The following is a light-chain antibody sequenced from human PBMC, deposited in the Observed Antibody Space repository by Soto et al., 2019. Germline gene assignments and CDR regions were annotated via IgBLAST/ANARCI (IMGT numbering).Light chain of an antibody. CDR1: ALPKQY. V-gene: IGLV3-25*03. CDR2: KDS. Sequence: SYELTQPPSVSVSPGQTASITCSGDALPKQYAYWYQQKPGQAPVLVIYKDSERPSGIPERFSGSSSGTTVTLTISGVQAEDAADYYCQSADSSGSVVFGGGTKLTVL. J-gene: IGLJ2*01. CDR3: QSADSSGSVV.